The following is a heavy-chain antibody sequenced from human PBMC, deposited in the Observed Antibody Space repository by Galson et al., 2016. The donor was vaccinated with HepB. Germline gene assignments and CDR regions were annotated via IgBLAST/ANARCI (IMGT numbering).Heavy chain of an antibody. Sequence: SETLSLTCTVSGGSVSNYSCTWIRQSPGKGLEWIGHIYNTGNNRYNPSLESRISISADTSKNQFFLDVSSVTAADTAIYYCSATTTAWHAWWGQGVLVTVSS. V-gene: IGHV4-59*02. J-gene: IGHJ4*02. CDR3: SATTTAWHAW. CDR2: IYNTGNN. CDR1: GGSVSNYS. D-gene: IGHD1-1*01.